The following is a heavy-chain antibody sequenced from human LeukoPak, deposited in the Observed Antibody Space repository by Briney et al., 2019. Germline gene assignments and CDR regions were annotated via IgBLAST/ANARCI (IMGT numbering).Heavy chain of an antibody. Sequence: GGSLRLSCAASGFTFNAFGMNWVRQAPGKGLEWVSAISGSGGSTYYADSVKGRFTISRDNSKNTLYLQMNSLRAEDTAVYYCAREYYDSSGYRDYYFDYWGQGTLVTVSS. CDR3: AREYYDSSGYRDYYFDY. V-gene: IGHV3-23*01. J-gene: IGHJ4*02. CDR1: GFTFNAFG. D-gene: IGHD3-22*01. CDR2: ISGSGGST.